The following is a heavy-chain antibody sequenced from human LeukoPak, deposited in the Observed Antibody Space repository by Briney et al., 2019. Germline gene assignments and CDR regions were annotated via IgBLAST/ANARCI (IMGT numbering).Heavy chain of an antibody. V-gene: IGHV3-30*02. CDR3: AKDMYYDFWSGYPDY. J-gene: IGHJ4*02. D-gene: IGHD3-3*01. CDR2: IRYDGSNK. Sequence: GGSLRLSCAASGFTFSSYGMHWVRQAPGKGLEWVAFIRYDGSNKYYADSVKGRFTISRDNSKNTLYLQMNSLRAEDTAVYYCAKDMYYDFWSGYPDYWGQGTPVTVSS. CDR1: GFTFSSYG.